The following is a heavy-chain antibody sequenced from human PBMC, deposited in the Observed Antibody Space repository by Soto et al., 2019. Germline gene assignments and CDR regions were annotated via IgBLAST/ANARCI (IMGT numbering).Heavy chain of an antibody. CDR1: GFTFDDYG. D-gene: IGHD3-10*01. V-gene: IGHV3-20*04. Sequence: EVQLVESGGGVVRPGGSLRLSCAASGFTFDDYGKNWVRHAPGKGLEWVSGINRNGGNTGYADSVKGRFTISRDNAKNSLYLQMNSLTAEDTALYYCARDLIRFGELATDYWGQGNLVTVSS. CDR2: INRNGGNT. J-gene: IGHJ4*02. CDR3: ARDLIRFGELATDY.